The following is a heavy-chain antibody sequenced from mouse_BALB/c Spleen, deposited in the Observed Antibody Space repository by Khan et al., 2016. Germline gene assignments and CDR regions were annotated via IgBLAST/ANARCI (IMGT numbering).Heavy chain of an antibody. CDR2: ILPGSVTI. J-gene: IGHJ3*01. Sequence: VQLQESGAELMKPGASVKISCKATGYTFSSYWIEWVKERPGHGLEWIGEILPGSVTINYKVKFKDKATITAETSSNTAYMQLSSLTSEDSAVYYCARVAYWGQGTLVTVSA. V-gene: IGHV1-9*01. CDR1: GYTFSSYW. CDR3: ARVAY.